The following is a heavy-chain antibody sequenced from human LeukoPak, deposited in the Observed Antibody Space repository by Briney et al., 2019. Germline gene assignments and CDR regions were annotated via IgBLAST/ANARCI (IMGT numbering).Heavy chain of an antibody. V-gene: IGHV4-59*01. CDR1: GGSFSTYF. CDR3: AREVSRGRSGYQIDY. Sequence: PSETLSLTCAVYGGSFSTYFWTWIRQPPGKGLEWIGYIDYSAYTKYNPSLKSRVTISVDTSKNQFSLSLSSLTAADTAVYYCAREVSRGRSGYQIDYWGPGTLVTVSS. J-gene: IGHJ4*02. CDR2: IDYSAYT. D-gene: IGHD3-22*01.